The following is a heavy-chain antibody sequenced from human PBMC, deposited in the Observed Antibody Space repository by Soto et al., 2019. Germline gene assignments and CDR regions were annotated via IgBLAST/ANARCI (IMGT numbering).Heavy chain of an antibody. D-gene: IGHD1-26*01. CDR1: GYTLTELS. Sequence: QVQLVQSGAEVKKPGASVKVSCKVSGYTLTELSMHWVRQAPGKGLAWMGGFDPEDGETIYAQKFQGRVTMTEDTSTDTAYMELSSLRSDDTAVYYCAPGGDGSYSYYFYYAMDVWGQGTTVTVSS. CDR2: FDPEDGET. V-gene: IGHV1-24*01. J-gene: IGHJ6*02. CDR3: APGGDGSYSYYFYYAMDV.